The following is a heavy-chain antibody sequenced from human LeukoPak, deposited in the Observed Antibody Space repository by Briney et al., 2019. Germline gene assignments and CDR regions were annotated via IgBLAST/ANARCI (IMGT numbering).Heavy chain of an antibody. J-gene: IGHJ6*03. Sequence: SETLSLTCTVSTGSMSSYIWSWVRQPPGKGLEWIGYIYSNGNTNYNPSLKSRVTISVDTSKEQFSVRLSSVTAADTAVYYCARLADFYYFYTDVWGKGTTVTVSS. CDR3: ARLADFYYFYTDV. V-gene: IGHV4-4*09. D-gene: IGHD2-15*01. CDR2: IYSNGNT. CDR1: TGSMSSYI.